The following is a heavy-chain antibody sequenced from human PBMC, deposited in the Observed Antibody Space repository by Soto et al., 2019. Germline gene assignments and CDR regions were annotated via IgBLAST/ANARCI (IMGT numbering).Heavy chain of an antibody. CDR3: ARSLLWSGYFSWFDP. CDR2: VNPNSGGT. CDR1: GYTFTGYY. Sequence: ASVKVSCKASGYTFTGYYMHWVRQAPGQGLEWMGWVNPNSGGTNYAQKFQGWVTMTRDTSISTAYMELSRLRSDDTAVYYCARSLLWSGYFSWFDPWGQGTLGTASS. V-gene: IGHV1-2*04. D-gene: IGHD3-3*01. J-gene: IGHJ5*02.